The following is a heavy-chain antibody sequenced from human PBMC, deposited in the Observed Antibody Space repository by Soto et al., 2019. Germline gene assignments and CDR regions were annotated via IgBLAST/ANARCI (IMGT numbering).Heavy chain of an antibody. CDR2: IYYSGST. CDR1: GGSINDFY. Sequence: SETLSLTCTVSGGSINDFYWSWIRQPPGKGLEWIGYIYYSGSTDYNPSLKGRVTISVDTSKNQFSLKLRSVTAADTAVYYCARVGGVAARNFDYWGQVTLVTFSS. J-gene: IGHJ4*02. D-gene: IGHD6-6*01. CDR3: ARVGGVAARNFDY. V-gene: IGHV4-59*01.